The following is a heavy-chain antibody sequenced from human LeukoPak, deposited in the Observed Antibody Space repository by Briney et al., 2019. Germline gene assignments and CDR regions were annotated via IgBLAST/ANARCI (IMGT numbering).Heavy chain of an antibody. CDR3: ARDGEMATIENYFAY. Sequence: SETLSLTCTVSDGSISSSSYYWGWIRQPPGKGLEWIGSIYYGSVFYSVSTYYNPSLKSRVTMSGDTSKNQFSLKLSSVTAADTAVYYCARDGEMATIENYFAYWGQGALVTVSS. V-gene: IGHV4-39*07. J-gene: IGHJ4*02. CDR2: IYYGSVFYSVST. D-gene: IGHD5-24*01. CDR1: DGSISSSSYY.